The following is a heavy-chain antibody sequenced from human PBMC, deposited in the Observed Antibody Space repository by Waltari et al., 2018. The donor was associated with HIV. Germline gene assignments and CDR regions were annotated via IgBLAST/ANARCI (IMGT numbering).Heavy chain of an antibody. D-gene: IGHD6-13*01. J-gene: IGHJ2*01. CDR2: INAGNGNT. V-gene: IGHV1-3*01. CDR1: GYTFTSYA. CDR3: ARDPRWGGIAAAGTNWYFDL. Sequence: QVQLVQSGAEVKKPGASVKVSCKASGYTFTSYAMHWVRQAPGQRLEWMGWINAGNGNTKYSQKFQGRVTITRDTSASTAYMELSSLRSEDTAVYYCARDPRWGGIAAAGTNWYFDLWGRGTLVTVSS.